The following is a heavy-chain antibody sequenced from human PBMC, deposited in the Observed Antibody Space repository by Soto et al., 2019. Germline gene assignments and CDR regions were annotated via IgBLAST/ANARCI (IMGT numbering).Heavy chain of an antibody. V-gene: IGHV1-2*04. D-gene: IGHD3-3*01. Sequence: QVQLVQSGAEVKKPGASVKVSCKASGYTFTGYYMHWVRQAPGQGLEWMGWINPNSGGTNYAQKFQGWVTMTRDKSISTAYMELSRLRSDDTAVYYCARGSGGHYDFCSGYYTRYYFDYWGQGTLVTVSS. CDR1: GYTFTGYY. CDR3: ARGSGGHYDFCSGYYTRYYFDY. CDR2: INPNSGGT. J-gene: IGHJ4*02.